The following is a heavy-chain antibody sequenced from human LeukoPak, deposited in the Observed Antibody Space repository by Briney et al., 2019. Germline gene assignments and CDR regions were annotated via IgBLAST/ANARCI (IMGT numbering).Heavy chain of an antibody. CDR3: ARVFHDSSGYPFDY. CDR2: TYYSGNT. Sequence: SETLSLTCTVSGGSMSSYYWSWIRQPPGKGLEWIGYTYYSGNTNCNPSLKSRVTMSVDTSKNQFSLKVSSVTAADTAVYYCARVFHDSSGYPFDYWGQGTLVTVSS. J-gene: IGHJ4*02. V-gene: IGHV4-59*01. CDR1: GGSMSSYY. D-gene: IGHD3-22*01.